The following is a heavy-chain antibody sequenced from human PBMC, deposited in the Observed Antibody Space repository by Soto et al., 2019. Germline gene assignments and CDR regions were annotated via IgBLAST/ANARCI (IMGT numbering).Heavy chain of an antibody. CDR2: ISWDGGST. Sequence: PGGSLRLSCAASGFTFDDYTMHWVRQAPGKGLEWVSLISWDGGSTYYADSVKGRFTISRDNSKNSLYLQINSLRTEDTALYYCAKDRVLDFWSGPLTNGMDVWGQGTTVTVSS. J-gene: IGHJ6*02. V-gene: IGHV3-43*01. CDR1: GFTFDDYT. D-gene: IGHD3-3*01. CDR3: AKDRVLDFWSGPLTNGMDV.